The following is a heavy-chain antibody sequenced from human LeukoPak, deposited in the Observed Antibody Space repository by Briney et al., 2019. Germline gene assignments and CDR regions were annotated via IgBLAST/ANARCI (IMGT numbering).Heavy chain of an antibody. Sequence: GGSLRLSCAASGFTFSSYWMSWVRQAPGKGLEWVANIKQDGSEKYYVDSVKGRFTISRDNAKNSLYLQMNSLRAEDTAVYYCARGYCSGGSCYYQPNDYWGQGTLVTVSS. CDR3: ARGYCSGGSCYYQPNDY. D-gene: IGHD2-15*01. V-gene: IGHV3-7*01. CDR1: GFTFSSYW. J-gene: IGHJ4*02. CDR2: IKQDGSEK.